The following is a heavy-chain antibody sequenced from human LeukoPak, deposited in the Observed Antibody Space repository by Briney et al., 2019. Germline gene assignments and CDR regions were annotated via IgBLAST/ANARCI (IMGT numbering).Heavy chain of an antibody. V-gene: IGHV3-53*01. CDR2: IYSGGST. CDR3: ARVVEDYYDSSGYCRN. Sequence: GGSLRLSCAASGFTVSSDYMSWVRQAPGTGLEWVSVIYSGGSTYYADSVKGRFTISRDNSKNTLYLQMNSLRAEDTAVYYCARVVEDYYDSSGYCRNWGQGTLVTVSS. D-gene: IGHD3-22*01. CDR1: GFTVSSDY. J-gene: IGHJ4*02.